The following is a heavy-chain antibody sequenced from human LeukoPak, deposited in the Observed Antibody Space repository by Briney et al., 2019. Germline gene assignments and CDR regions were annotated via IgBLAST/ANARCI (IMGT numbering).Heavy chain of an antibody. D-gene: IGHD2-21*01. V-gene: IGHV3-23*01. CDR2: IHNSGDNT. Sequence: GGSLRLSCAASGITFGTYAMTWVRQAPGKGLEWVSSIHNSGDNTFYSDSVRGRFTISRDNSKSTVYLQMNSLRADDTALYYCAKESGGDWGYFEYWGQGILVTVSS. J-gene: IGHJ4*02. CDR1: GITFGTYA. CDR3: AKESGGDWGYFEY.